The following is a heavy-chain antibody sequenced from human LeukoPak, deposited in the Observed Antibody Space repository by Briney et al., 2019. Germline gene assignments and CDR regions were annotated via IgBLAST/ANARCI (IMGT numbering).Heavy chain of an antibody. CDR2: IYSGGST. V-gene: IGHV3-66*01. D-gene: IGHD6-13*01. CDR3: ARVWHSSSWFGYYYYYGMDV. J-gene: IGHJ6*02. CDR1: GFTVSSNY. Sequence: GGSLRLSCAASGFTVSSNYMSWVRQAPGKGLEWISVIYSGGSTYYADSVKGRFTISRDNSKNTLYLQMNSLRAEDTAVYYCARVWHSSSWFGYYYYYGMDVWGQGTTVTVSS.